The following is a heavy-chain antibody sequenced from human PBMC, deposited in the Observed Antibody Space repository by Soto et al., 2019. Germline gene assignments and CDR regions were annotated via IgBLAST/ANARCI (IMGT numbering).Heavy chain of an antibody. Sequence: SGPTQVNPTQTLTLTCTFSGFSLSTSGVGVGWIRQPPGKALEWLALIYWNDDKRYSPSLKSRLTITKDTSKNQVVLTMTNMDHVDTATYYCAHSRSFAGIYYYYAMEVWGQGTMVSVSS. J-gene: IGHJ6*01. CDR1: GFSLSTSGVG. D-gene: IGHD3-16*01. CDR3: AHSRSFAGIYYYYAMEV. CDR2: IYWNDDK. V-gene: IGHV2-5*01.